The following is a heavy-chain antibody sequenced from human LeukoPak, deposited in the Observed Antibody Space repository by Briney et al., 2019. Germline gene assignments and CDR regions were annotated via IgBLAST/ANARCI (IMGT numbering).Heavy chain of an antibody. CDR2: IYWNDDK. J-gene: IGHJ4*02. CDR1: GFSLSTSGVG. D-gene: IGHD3-22*01. V-gene: IGHV2-5*01. Sequence: SGPTLVNPTQTLTLTCTFSGFSLSTSGVGVGWIRQPPGKALEWLALIYWNDDKRYSPSLKSRLTITKDTSKDRVVLTMTNMDPVDTATYYCAHSYLGKDSSGLFDYWGQGTLVTVSS. CDR3: AHSYLGKDSSGLFDY.